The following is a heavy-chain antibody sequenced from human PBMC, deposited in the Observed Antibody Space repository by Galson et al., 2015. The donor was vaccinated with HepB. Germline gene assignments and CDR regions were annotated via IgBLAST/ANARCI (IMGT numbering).Heavy chain of an antibody. J-gene: IGHJ4*02. D-gene: IGHD3-10*01. CDR2: INIGSGET. V-gene: IGHV1-3*04. CDR3: ARLNYFASGTYSAKALDY. CDR1: GYTFSTHN. Sequence: SVKVSCKASGYTFSTHNIHWVRQAPGQGLEWMGWINIGSGETHYVQAFQGRFSFSSDTSASVAYMDLSRLRSEDTALYYCARLNYFASGTYSAKALDYWGQGTLLTVSA.